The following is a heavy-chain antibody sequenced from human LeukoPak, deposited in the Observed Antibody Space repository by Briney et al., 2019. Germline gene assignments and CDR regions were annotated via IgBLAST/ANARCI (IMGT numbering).Heavy chain of an antibody. D-gene: IGHD5-12*01. J-gene: IGHJ4*02. CDR3: ARVTLGSGYDWSAFDY. V-gene: IGHV1-2*02. CDR2: INGNSGDT. Sequence: GASVKVSCKASGYTFTGYYMHWVRQAPGQGLEWMGWINGNSGDTRYAQKFQGRVTMTRDTSISTVYMELSRLKSDDTAVYYCARVTLGSGYDWSAFDYWGQGTVVTVSS. CDR1: GYTFTGYY.